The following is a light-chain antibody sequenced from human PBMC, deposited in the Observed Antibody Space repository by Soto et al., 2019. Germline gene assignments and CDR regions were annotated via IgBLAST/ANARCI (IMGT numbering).Light chain of an antibody. CDR1: QSVTSSY. V-gene: IGKV3-20*01. CDR3: QQYGGSPPLT. CDR2: GAS. J-gene: IGKJ4*01. Sequence: VLTQSPGTLSLSPGERATLSCRASQSVTSSYLAWYQQKPGQAPRLLIYGASSRATGIPDRFSGSGSGTDFTLTISRLEPEDFAVYYCQQYGGSPPLTFGRGTTVEIK.